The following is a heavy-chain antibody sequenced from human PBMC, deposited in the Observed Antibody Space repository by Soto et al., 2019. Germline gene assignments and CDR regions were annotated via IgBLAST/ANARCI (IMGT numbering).Heavy chain of an antibody. CDR1: GGSISSSSYY. Sequence: SETLSLTCTVSGGSISSSSYYWGWMRQPPGKGLEWIASFFIGGNTYYNPSLKSRVTISVDTSKNQFSLKLTSVTAADTAVYYCARDKITGSFDYWGQGTLVTVSS. V-gene: IGHV4-39*07. J-gene: IGHJ4*02. CDR2: FFIGGNT. D-gene: IGHD2-8*02. CDR3: ARDKITGSFDY.